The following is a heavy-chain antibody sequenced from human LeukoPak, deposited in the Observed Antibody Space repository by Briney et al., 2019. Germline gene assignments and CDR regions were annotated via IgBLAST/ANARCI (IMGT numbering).Heavy chain of an antibody. CDR3: ARAPSEIGGYFQH. V-gene: IGHV3-74*01. Sequence: SGGSLRLSCAASGFTFSTYWMHWVRQAPGKGLVWVSRIKSDGSTNYADSVKGRFTISRDNAKNTVSLQMNSLRPEDTGVYYCARAPSEIGGYFQHWGQGTLVTVSS. CDR1: GFTFSTYW. CDR2: IKSDGST. D-gene: IGHD2-15*01. J-gene: IGHJ1*01.